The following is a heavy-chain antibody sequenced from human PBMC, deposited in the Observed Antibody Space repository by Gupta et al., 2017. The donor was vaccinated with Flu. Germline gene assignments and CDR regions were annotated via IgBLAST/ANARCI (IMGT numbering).Heavy chain of an antibody. J-gene: IGHJ5*02. CDR3: ATLPVPLAWSVSRFDP. D-gene: IGHD3-3*01. CDR2: IIPLFGTT. CDR1: GGTFSSTA. V-gene: IGHV1-69*06. Sequence: QVQLVQSGAEVKKPGSSVKVSCRASGGTFSSTAISWVRQAAGQGLEWMGGIIPLFGTTIYPQKFQGRVTITADKSTGTAYMELSGLRSEDTAVYYCATLPVPLAWSVSRFDPWGQGTLVTVSS.